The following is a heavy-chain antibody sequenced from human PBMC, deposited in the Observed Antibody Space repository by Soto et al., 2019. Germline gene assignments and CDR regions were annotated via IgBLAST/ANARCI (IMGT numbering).Heavy chain of an antibody. Sequence: PGGSLRLSCAASGFTFSDYYMSWIHQAPGKGLEWVSYISSSSSYTNYADSVKGRFTISRDNAKNSLYLQMNSLRAEDTAVYYCARGGHEYSSSLYGMDVWGQGTTVTVSS. CDR2: ISSSSSYT. V-gene: IGHV3-11*06. J-gene: IGHJ6*02. D-gene: IGHD6-6*01. CDR1: GFTFSDYY. CDR3: ARGGHEYSSSLYGMDV.